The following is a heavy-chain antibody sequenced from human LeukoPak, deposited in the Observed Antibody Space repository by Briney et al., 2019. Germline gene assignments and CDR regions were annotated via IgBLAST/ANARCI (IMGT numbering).Heavy chain of an antibody. Sequence: GGSLRLSCAASGFTVSSNYMSWVRQAPGKGLEWVSVIYSGGSTYYADSVKGRFTISRDNSKNTLYLQMNSLRAEDTAVYYCATRRAYCSSTSCSGGIWGQGTMVTVSS. V-gene: IGHV3-66*01. J-gene: IGHJ3*02. CDR1: GFTVSSNY. D-gene: IGHD2-2*01. CDR3: ATRRAYCSSTSCSGGI. CDR2: IYSGGST.